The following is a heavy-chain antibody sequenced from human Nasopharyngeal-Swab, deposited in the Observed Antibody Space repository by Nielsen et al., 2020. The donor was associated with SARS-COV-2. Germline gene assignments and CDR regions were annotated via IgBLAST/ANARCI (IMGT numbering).Heavy chain of an antibody. V-gene: IGHV1-18*04. CDR2: ISAYNGNT. CDR1: GYTFTSYG. D-gene: IGHD3-3*01. CDR3: VRVQEYYDFWSGHLYYYYMDV. Sequence: ASVKVSCKASGYTFTSYGISWVRQAPGQGLEWMGWISAYNGNTNYAQKLQGRVTMTTDTSTSTAYMELRSLRSDDTAVYYCVRVQEYYDFWSGHLYYYYMDVWGKGTTVTVSS. J-gene: IGHJ6*03.